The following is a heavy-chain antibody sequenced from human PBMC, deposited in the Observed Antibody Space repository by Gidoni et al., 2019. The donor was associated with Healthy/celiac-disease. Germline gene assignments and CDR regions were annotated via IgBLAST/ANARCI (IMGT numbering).Heavy chain of an antibody. J-gene: IGHJ5*02. CDR3: ARYIRVCRQPVQLKTSYGGKLGWFDP. CDR2: IYYSGST. CDR1: GGSISSYY. Sequence: QVQLQESGPGLVKPSETLSLTCTVSGGSISSYYWSWIRQPPGKGLEWIGYIYYSGSTNYNPSLKSRVTISVDTSKNQFSLKLSSVTAADTAVYYCARYIRVCRQPVQLKTSYGGKLGWFDPWGQGTLVTVSS. D-gene: IGHD1-1*01. V-gene: IGHV4-59*01.